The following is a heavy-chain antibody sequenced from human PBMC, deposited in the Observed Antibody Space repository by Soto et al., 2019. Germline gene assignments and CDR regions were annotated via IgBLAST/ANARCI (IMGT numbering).Heavy chain of an antibody. CDR2: ISVSGGST. V-gene: IGHV3-23*01. CDR1: GFTFSSYA. CDR3: ASNTRYDPPDY. D-gene: IGHD3-16*01. J-gene: IGHJ4*02. Sequence: EVQLLESGGGLVQPGGSLRLSCAASGFTFSSYAMRLVRQAPGKGLAWVSGISVSGGSTYYADSVKGRFTISRDNSKNTLYLQMNSLRAEDTAVYYCASNTRYDPPDYWGQGTLVTVSS.